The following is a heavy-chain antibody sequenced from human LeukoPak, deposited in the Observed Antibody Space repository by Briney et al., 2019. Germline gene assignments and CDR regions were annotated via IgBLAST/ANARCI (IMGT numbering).Heavy chain of an antibody. CDR3: ARVPIVVVPAAMYVYGMDV. Sequence: SETLSLTCAVYGGSFSGYYWSWIRQPPGQGLEWIGEINHSGSTNYNPSLKSRVTISVDTSKNQFSLKLSSVTAADTAVYYCARVPIVVVPAAMYVYGMDVWGKGTTVTVSS. V-gene: IGHV4-34*01. CDR1: GGSFSGYY. J-gene: IGHJ6*04. D-gene: IGHD2-2*01. CDR2: INHSGST.